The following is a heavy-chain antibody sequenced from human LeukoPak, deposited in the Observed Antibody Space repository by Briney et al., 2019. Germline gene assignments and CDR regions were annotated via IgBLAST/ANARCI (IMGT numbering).Heavy chain of an antibody. V-gene: IGHV4-31*03. Sequence: SETLSPTCTVSGGSISSGGYYWSWIRQHPGKGLEWIGYIYYSGSTYYNPSLKSRVTISVDTSKNQFSLKLSSVTAADTAVYYCAREGRYSRNADYWGQGTLVTVSS. J-gene: IGHJ4*02. CDR2: IYYSGST. CDR1: GGSISSGGYY. D-gene: IGHD4-11*01. CDR3: AREGRYSRNADY.